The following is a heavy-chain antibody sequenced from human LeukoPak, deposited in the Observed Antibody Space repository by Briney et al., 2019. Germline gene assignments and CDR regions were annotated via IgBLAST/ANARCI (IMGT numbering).Heavy chain of an antibody. CDR1: GGSISGYY. D-gene: IGHD2-21*02. CDR2: VYYSGST. V-gene: IGHV4-59*08. CDR3: ARRRYCGGDCYSHFDY. Sequence: SETLSLTCTVSGGSISGYYWSWFRQPPGKGLEWIAYVYYSGSTNYNPSLKSRVTIAVDTSKNQFSLKLSSVTAADTAVYYCARRRYCGGDCYSHFDYWGQGTLVTVSS. J-gene: IGHJ4*02.